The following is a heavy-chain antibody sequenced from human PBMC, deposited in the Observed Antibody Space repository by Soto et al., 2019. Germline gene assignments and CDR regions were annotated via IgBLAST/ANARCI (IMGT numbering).Heavy chain of an antibody. Sequence: GGSVRLFCAASGLIFSRYAVTGARQAPGKGLEWVSAISGGGDSIYYADSVKGRFTISRDQSKNTLYLQMHSLRAEDTAVYFCAKERDNGADRYYFDYWGQGTLVTVSS. CDR2: ISGGGDSI. J-gene: IGHJ4*02. CDR1: GLIFSRYA. CDR3: AKERDNGADRYYFDY. D-gene: IGHD2-8*01. V-gene: IGHV3-23*01.